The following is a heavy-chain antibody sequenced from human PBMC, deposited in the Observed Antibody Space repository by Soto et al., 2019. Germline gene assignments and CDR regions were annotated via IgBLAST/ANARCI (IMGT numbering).Heavy chain of an antibody. CDR3: ARGFAIGWYTYYFDL. CDR1: GGSISGYY. Sequence: PSETLSLTCTVSGGSISGYYWSWIRQPPGKGLEWIGYIYYTGSTNYNPSLKSRVTMSVDTSKNHFSLKLNSVTAADTAVYYCARGFAIGWYTYYFDLWGQGPLVTVSS. D-gene: IGHD6-19*01. V-gene: IGHV4-59*08. CDR2: IYYTGST. J-gene: IGHJ4*02.